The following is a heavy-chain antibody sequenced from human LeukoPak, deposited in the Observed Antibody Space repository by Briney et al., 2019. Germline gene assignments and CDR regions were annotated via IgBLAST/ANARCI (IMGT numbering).Heavy chain of an antibody. CDR2: VYYRGNT. CDR3: ARVSHSWPWVFFDP. V-gene: IGHV4-59*01. J-gene: IGHJ2*01. D-gene: IGHD1-26*01. Sequence: SETLSLTCTVSGGSINSYYWSWIRQPPGKGLEWIGSVYYRGNTNYNPSLQSRLSISVDTSKNQFPLSLNSVTAADTAVYYCARVSHSWPWVFFDPWGRGTLVTVSS. CDR1: GGSINSYY.